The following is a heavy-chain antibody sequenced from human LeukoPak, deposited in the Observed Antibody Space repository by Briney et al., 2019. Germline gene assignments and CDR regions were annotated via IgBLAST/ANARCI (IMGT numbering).Heavy chain of an antibody. CDR2: IYYSGST. CDR3: ARHAASLSWGDFDY. CDR1: GGSITTYY. V-gene: IGHV4-59*08. Sequence: SETLSLTCTVSGGSITTYYWSWIRQPPGKGLEWIGYIYYSGSTSYNPSLKSRVTISVDTSKNQFSLNLSSVTAADTAVYYCARHAASLSWGDFDYWGQGTLVTVSS. D-gene: IGHD6-13*01. J-gene: IGHJ4*02.